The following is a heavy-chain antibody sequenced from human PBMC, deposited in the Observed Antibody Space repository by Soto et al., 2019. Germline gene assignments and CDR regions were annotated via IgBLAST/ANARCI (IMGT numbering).Heavy chain of an antibody. J-gene: IGHJ4*02. V-gene: IGHV4-31*03. CDR3: ARASGIVVFIDY. CDR2: IYYSGST. CDR1: GGSISSGGYY. Sequence: QVQLQESGPGLVKPSQTLSLTCTVSGGSISSGGYYWNWIRQHPGKGLEWIGYIYYSGSTYYHPSLKSRVSISVDTSKNQFSLKLSSVTAADTAVYYCARASGIVVFIDYWGQGTLVTVSS. D-gene: IGHD2-2*01.